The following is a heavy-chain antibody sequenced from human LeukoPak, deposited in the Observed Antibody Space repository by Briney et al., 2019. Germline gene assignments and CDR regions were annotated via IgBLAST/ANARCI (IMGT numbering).Heavy chain of an antibody. Sequence: SETLSLSCTVSGGSISSYYWSWIRQPPGKGLEWIGYVYYTGNTNHNPSLKSRVTMSVDTSKNQFSLKLSSVTAADTAVYYYARAVDYCRSASCYEGYYYYMDVWGKGTTVTVSS. CDR1: GGSISSYY. CDR3: ARAVDYCRSASCYEGYYYYMDV. CDR2: VYYTGNT. D-gene: IGHD2-2*01. J-gene: IGHJ6*03. V-gene: IGHV4-59*01.